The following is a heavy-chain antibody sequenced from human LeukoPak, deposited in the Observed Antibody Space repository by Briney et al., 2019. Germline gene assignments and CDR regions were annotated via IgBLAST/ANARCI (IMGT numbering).Heavy chain of an antibody. Sequence: GGSLRLSCAVSGFTFSTYSMNWVRQAPGKGLEWVSSISSSSSYIYYADSVKGRFTISRDNAKNSLYLQMNSLRAEDTAVYYCARDSSGFHFDYWGQGTLVTVSS. CDR1: GFTFSTYS. D-gene: IGHD3-22*01. CDR3: ARDSSGFHFDY. J-gene: IGHJ4*02. CDR2: ISSSSSYI. V-gene: IGHV3-21*01.